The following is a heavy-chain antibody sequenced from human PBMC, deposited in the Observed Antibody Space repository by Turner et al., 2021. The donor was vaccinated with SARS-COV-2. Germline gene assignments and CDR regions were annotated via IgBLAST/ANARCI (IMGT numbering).Heavy chain of an antibody. CDR1: GGTFSSYA. Sequence: QVQLVQSGAEVKKPGSSVKVSCKASGGTFSSYAFTWVRQAPGQGLGWMGGIIPIFDTTNYAQKFQGRVTITADESTSTAYMKLSSLRSEDTAVYYCARPSGINVITEWFDPWGQGTLGTVSS. CDR3: ARPSGINVITEWFDP. CDR2: IIPIFDTT. D-gene: IGHD1-20*01. V-gene: IGHV1-69*01. J-gene: IGHJ5*02.